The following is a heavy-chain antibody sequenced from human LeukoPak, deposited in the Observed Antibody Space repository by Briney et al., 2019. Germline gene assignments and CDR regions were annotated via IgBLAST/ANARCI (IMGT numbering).Heavy chain of an antibody. V-gene: IGHV3-23*01. Sequence: GGSLRLSCVGSGYTFTTYGMSWVRQAPGKGLEWVSGLDNNSDNTYYADSVKGRFTISRDNSKNTLYLQMNSLRVEDTAVYYCAKIAETSGTYGQGFDYWGQGTLVTVSS. CDR3: AKIAETSGTYGQGFDY. D-gene: IGHD1-26*01. CDR2: LDNNSDNT. J-gene: IGHJ4*02. CDR1: GYTFTTYG.